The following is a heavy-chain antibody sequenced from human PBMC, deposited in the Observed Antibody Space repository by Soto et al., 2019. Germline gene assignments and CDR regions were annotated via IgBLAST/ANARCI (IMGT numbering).Heavy chain of an antibody. CDR3: ARGSGGYDFDY. CDR1: GGSFSGYY. CDR2: INHSGST. J-gene: IGHJ4*02. V-gene: IGHV4-34*01. D-gene: IGHD5-12*01. Sequence: SETLSLTCAVYGGSFSGYYWSWIRQPPGKGLEWIGEINHSGSTNYNPYLKSRVTISVDTSKNQFSLKLSSVTAADPAVYYCARGSGGYDFDYWGQGTLVTVSS.